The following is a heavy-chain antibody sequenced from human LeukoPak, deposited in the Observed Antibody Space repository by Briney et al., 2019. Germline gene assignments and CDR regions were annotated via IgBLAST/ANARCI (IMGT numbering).Heavy chain of an antibody. CDR1: GYTFTSYG. Sequence: ASVKVSCKASGYTFTSYGISWVRQAPGQGLEWMGWISAYNGNTNYAQKLQGRVTMTTDTSTSTAYMELRSLRSDDTAVYYCATANYTGIVGATTLDYWGQGTLVTVSS. CDR3: ATANYTGIVGATTLDY. V-gene: IGHV1-18*01. J-gene: IGHJ4*02. D-gene: IGHD1-26*01. CDR2: ISAYNGNT.